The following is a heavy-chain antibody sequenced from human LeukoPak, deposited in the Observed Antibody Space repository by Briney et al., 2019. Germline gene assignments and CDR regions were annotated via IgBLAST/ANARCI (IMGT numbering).Heavy chain of an antibody. J-gene: IGHJ6*02. CDR3: SSPASGSEYYYYYGMDV. D-gene: IGHD1-14*01. Sequence: SVKVSCKASGGTFSSYAISWVRQAPGQGLEWMGGIIPIFGTANYAQKFQGRVTITADESTSTAYMELSSLRSEDTAVYYCSSPASGSEYYYYYGMDVWGQGTTVTVSS. V-gene: IGHV1-69*01. CDR1: GGTFSSYA. CDR2: IIPIFGTA.